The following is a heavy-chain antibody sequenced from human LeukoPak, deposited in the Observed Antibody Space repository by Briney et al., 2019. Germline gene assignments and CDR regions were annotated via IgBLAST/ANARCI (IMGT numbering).Heavy chain of an antibody. Sequence: PSETLSLTCAVYGGSFSGYYWSWVRQAPGKGLEWVSAISGSGGSTYYADSVKGRFTISRDNSKNTLYLQMNSLRAEDTAVYYCANGQYLWFGEFPGLWGRGTLVTVSS. CDR3: ANGQYLWFGEFPGL. CDR1: GGSFSGYY. D-gene: IGHD3-10*01. CDR2: ISGSGGST. V-gene: IGHV3-23*01. J-gene: IGHJ2*01.